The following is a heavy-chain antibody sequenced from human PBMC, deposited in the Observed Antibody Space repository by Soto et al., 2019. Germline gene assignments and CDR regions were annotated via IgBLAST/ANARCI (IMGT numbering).Heavy chain of an antibody. D-gene: IGHD3-22*01. CDR2: IIPILGIA. J-gene: IGHJ3*02. CDR3: ARDGYYYDSSGYYFAFDI. Sequence: SVKVSCKASGGTFSSYTISWVRQAPGQGLEWMGRIIPILGIANYAQKFQGRVTITADKSTSTAYMELSSLRSEDTAVYYCARDGYYYDSSGYYFAFDIWGQGTMVTVSS. CDR1: GGTFSSYT. V-gene: IGHV1-69*04.